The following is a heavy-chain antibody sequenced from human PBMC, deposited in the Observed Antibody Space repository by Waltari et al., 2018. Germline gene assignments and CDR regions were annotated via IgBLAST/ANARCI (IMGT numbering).Heavy chain of an antibody. Sequence: QVPLVQSGAEVKKPGSSMKVSCKASGGTFSSYTISWGPPAPGTGPELMGRIIPILGIANYAQKFQGRVTITADKSTSTAYMELSSLRSEDTAVYYCARGRFSYYDSSGYFMGFQHWGQGTLVTVSS. V-gene: IGHV1-69*02. CDR3: ARGRFSYYDSSGYFMGFQH. J-gene: IGHJ1*01. CDR2: IIPILGIA. D-gene: IGHD3-22*01. CDR1: GGTFSSYT.